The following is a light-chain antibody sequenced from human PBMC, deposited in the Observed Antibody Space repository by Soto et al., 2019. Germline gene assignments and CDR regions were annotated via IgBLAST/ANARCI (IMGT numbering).Light chain of an antibody. CDR1: SSDIGGYNY. CDR2: DVS. Sequence: QSALTQPASVSGSPGQSITISCTGTSSDIGGYNYVSWYQQHPGKAPKLMIYDVSDRPSGVSNCFSGSKSGNTASLTISGLQAEDEADYYCASYASSNTVLFGGGTKLTVL. V-gene: IGLV2-14*03. CDR3: ASYASSNTVL. J-gene: IGLJ2*01.